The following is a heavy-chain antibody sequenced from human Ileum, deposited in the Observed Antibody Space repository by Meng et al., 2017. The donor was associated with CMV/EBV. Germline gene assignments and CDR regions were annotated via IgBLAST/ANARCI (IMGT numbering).Heavy chain of an antibody. CDR1: GFTFTSYG. D-gene: IGHD3-3*01. CDR2: IQHDGRHR. V-gene: IGHV3-30*02. Sequence: GESLKISCAASGFTFTSYGMHWVRQAPGKGLEWVGFIQHDGRHRYYIDSVKGRFTISRDDSKNTVFLQMDRLRADDTAVYYCAKDRFTGEDYWGQGTLVTVSS. J-gene: IGHJ4*02. CDR3: AKDRFTGEDY.